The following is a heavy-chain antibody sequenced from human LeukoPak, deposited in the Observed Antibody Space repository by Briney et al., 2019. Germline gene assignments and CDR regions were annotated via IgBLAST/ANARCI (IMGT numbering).Heavy chain of an antibody. CDR2: IYYSGST. CDR3: ARGGSSWLLGEVDFDY. CDR1: GGSISSYY. D-gene: IGHD6-13*01. Sequence: SETLSLTCTVSGGSISSYYWSWIRQPPGKGLEWIGYIYYSGSTNYNPSLKSRVTISVDTSKNQFSLKLSSVTAADTAVYYCARGGSSWLLGEVDFDYWGQGTLVTVSS. J-gene: IGHJ4*02. V-gene: IGHV4-59*01.